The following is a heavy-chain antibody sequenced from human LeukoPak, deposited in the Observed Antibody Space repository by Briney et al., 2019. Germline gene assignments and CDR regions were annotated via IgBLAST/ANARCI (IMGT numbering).Heavy chain of an antibody. V-gene: IGHV1-8*01. CDR2: MNPNSGNT. Sequence: GASVKVSCKASGYTFTSYDINWVRQATGQGLEWMGWMNPNSGNTGYAQKCQGRVTMTRNTYISTAYMELSSLRSEDTPVYYCARGPFFTTVTRDYWGQGTLVTVSS. CDR1: GYTFTSYD. J-gene: IGHJ4*02. D-gene: IGHD4-17*01. CDR3: ARGPFFTTVTRDY.